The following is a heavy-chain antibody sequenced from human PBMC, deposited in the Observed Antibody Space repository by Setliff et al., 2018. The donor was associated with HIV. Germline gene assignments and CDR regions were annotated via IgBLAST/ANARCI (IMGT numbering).Heavy chain of an antibody. Sequence: SETLSLPCSVYGGSISRGGRYWGWIRQHPGRGLEWLGYVYYTGESFYKPSLGGRVTILQDKSKNQFSLELRSVTAADTAVYYCASATVGGASPFDSWGPGTLVTVSS. CDR1: GGSISRGGRY. J-gene: IGHJ4*02. D-gene: IGHD4-4*01. CDR2: VYYTGES. V-gene: IGHV4-31*03. CDR3: ASATVGGASPFDS.